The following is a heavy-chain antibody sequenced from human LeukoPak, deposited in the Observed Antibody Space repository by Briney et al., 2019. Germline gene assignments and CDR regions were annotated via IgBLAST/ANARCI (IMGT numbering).Heavy chain of an antibody. CDR2: IKSKTDGGTT. CDR1: GFTFSKAW. D-gene: IGHD5-24*01. V-gene: IGHV3-15*01. CDR3: MVETDYYFDY. J-gene: IGHJ4*02. Sequence: GGSLRLSCAASGFTFSKAWMSWVRQGPGKGLEWVGRIKSKTDGGTTDYAAPVKGRFTLSRDDSKNTLYLQMNSLKTEDTAVYYCMVETDYYFDYWGQGTLVTVSS.